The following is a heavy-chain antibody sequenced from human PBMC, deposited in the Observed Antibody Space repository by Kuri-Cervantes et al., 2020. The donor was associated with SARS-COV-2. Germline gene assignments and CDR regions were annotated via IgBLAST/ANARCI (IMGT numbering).Heavy chain of an antibody. Sequence: ESLKISCTVSGGSISSSSYYWGWIRQPPGKGLEWIGSIYYSGSTYYNPSLKSRVTISVDTSKNQFSLKLSSVTAADTAVYYCARLRGITMIVVVFDALDIWGQGTMVTVSS. V-gene: IGHV4-39*01. CDR2: IYYSGST. CDR1: GGSISSSSYY. CDR3: ARLRGITMIVVVFDALDI. J-gene: IGHJ3*02. D-gene: IGHD3-22*01.